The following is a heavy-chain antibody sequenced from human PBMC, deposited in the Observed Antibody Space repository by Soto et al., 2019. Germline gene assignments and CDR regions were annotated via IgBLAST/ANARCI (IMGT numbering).Heavy chain of an antibody. CDR2: IIPIFGTA. V-gene: IGHV1-69*12. CDR1: GGTFSSYA. CDR3: ARTILGYCSGGSCYPLYFDY. J-gene: IGHJ4*02. Sequence: QVQLVQSWAEVKKPGSSVKVSCKASGGTFSSYAISWVRQAPGQGLEWMVGIIPIFGTANYAQKFQGRVTITADESTSTAYMELSSLRSEDTAVYYCARTILGYCSGGSCYPLYFDYWGQGTLVTVSS. D-gene: IGHD2-15*01.